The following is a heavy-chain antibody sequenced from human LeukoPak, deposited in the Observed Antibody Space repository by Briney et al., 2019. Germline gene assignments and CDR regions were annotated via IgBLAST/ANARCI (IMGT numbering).Heavy chain of an antibody. D-gene: IGHD3-16*01. J-gene: IGHJ4*02. CDR2: VYSGGST. Sequence: GGSLRLTCAASGFTVSSNYMSWVRQAPGKGLEWVSVVYSGGSTYYADSVKGRFTISRDNSKNTLYLQMNSLRAEDTAVYYCARARGGIRFDYWGQGTLVTVSS. V-gene: IGHV3-53*01. CDR1: GFTVSSNY. CDR3: ARARGGIRFDY.